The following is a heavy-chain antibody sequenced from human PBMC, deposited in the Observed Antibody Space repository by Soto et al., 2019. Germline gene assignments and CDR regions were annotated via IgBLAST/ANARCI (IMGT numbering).Heavy chain of an antibody. CDR1: GGSISSGGYY. D-gene: IGHD2-2*01. Sequence: VQLQESGPGLVKPSQTLSLTCTVSGGSISSGGYYWSWIRQPPGTGLEWIGYIYYSGSTYYNPSLKSRVTISVDTSKNQFSLKLSSVTAADTAVYYCARDRVAGIVVVPASAWFDPWGQGTLVTVSS. CDR2: IYYSGST. CDR3: ARDRVAGIVVVPASAWFDP. V-gene: IGHV4-31*03. J-gene: IGHJ5*02.